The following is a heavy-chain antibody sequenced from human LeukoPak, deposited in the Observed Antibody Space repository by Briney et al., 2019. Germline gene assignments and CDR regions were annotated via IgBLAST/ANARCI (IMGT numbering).Heavy chain of an antibody. CDR1: GGSISSYY. D-gene: IGHD3-10*01. J-gene: IGHJ4*02. CDR3: ARDSYYYGSGTLWGYFDY. V-gene: IGHV4-59*01. CDR2: IYYSGST. Sequence: SETLSLTCTVSGGSISSYYWSWIRQPPGKGLEWIGYIYYSGSTNYNPSLKSRVTISVDTSKNQFSLKLSSVTAADTAVYYCARDSYYYGSGTLWGYFDYWGQGTLVTVSS.